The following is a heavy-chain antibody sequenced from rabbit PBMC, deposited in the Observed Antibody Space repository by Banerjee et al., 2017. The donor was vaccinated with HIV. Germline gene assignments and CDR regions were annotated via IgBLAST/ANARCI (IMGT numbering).Heavy chain of an antibody. V-gene: IGHV1S45*01. CDR2: ILAGSSRTT. CDR3: ARDLSYDDYGYFNL. D-gene: IGHD2-1*01. Sequence: QEQLEESGGDLVKPKGSLTLTCKASGFDLSSYYYMCWVRQAPGKGLEWIACILAGSSRTTYYASWAKGRFTISKTSSTTVTLQMTSLTAADTATYFCARDLSYDDYGYFNLWGPGTLVTVS. CDR1: GFDLSSYYY. J-gene: IGHJ4*01.